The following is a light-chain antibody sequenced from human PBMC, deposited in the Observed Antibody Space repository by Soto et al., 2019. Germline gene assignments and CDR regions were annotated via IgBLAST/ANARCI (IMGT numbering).Light chain of an antibody. V-gene: IGKV3-20*01. CDR1: QSVSSSY. J-gene: IGKJ4*01. CDR2: GAS. CDR3: QQYGSSPPGGT. Sequence: EIVLTQSPGTLSLSPGERATLSCRASQSVSSSYLAWYQQKPGQAPRLLIYGASSRATGIPDRFSGSGSGTDFTLTISRLEPEDFAVYSCQQYGSSPPGGTFGGGTKVEIK.